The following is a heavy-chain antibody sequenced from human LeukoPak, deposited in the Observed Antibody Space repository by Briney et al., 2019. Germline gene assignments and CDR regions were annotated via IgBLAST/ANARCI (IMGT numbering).Heavy chain of an antibody. CDR1: GFIFSSYE. J-gene: IGHJ5*02. CDR3: ARVLPTMVRGNWFDP. D-gene: IGHD3-10*01. V-gene: IGHV4-34*01. Sequence: GSLRLSCAASGFIFSSYEMNWVRQPPGKGLEWIGEINHSGSTNYNPSLKSRVTISVDTSKNQFSLKLSSVTAADTAVYYCARVLPTMVRGNWFDPWGQGTLVTVSS. CDR2: INHSGST.